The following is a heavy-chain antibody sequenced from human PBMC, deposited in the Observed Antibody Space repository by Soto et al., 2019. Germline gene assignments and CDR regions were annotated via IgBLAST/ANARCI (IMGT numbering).Heavy chain of an antibody. J-gene: IGHJ5*02. CDR3: ASRPAIQYNWNYSHPIP. D-gene: IGHD1-7*01. Sequence: PSETLSLTCAVYGGSFSGYYWSWIRQPPGKGLEWIGEINHSGSTNYNPSLKSRVTISVDKSKNQFSLKLSSVTAADTAVYYCASRPAIQYNWNYSHPIPWGQGTLVTVSS. CDR2: INHSGST. V-gene: IGHV4-34*01. CDR1: GGSFSGYY.